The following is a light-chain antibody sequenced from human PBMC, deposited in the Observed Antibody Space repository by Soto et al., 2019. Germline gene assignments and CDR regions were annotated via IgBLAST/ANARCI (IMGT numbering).Light chain of an antibody. Sequence: EIVLTQSPGTLSLSPGERATLSCRASQSVRSNYLAWYQQKPGQAPRLLIYGASSRATGIPARFSGTGSGTDFTLTISSLEPEDFAVYYCQQYGGSPYTFGQGTKLEIK. CDR1: QSVRSNY. CDR2: GAS. J-gene: IGKJ2*01. V-gene: IGKV3-20*01. CDR3: QQYGGSPYT.